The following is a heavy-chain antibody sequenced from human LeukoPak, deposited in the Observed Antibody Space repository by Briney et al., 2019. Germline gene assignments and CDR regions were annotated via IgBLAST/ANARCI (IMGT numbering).Heavy chain of an antibody. Sequence: SETLSLTCTVSGGSISSYYWIWIRQPPGKGLEWIGYIYYSGSTNYNPSLKSRVTISVDTSKDQFSLKLSSVTAADTAVYYCARGSRGGLDYWGQGTLVTVSS. CDR1: GGSISSYY. CDR2: IYYSGST. V-gene: IGHV4-59*01. CDR3: ARGSRGGLDY. J-gene: IGHJ4*02. D-gene: IGHD3-3*01.